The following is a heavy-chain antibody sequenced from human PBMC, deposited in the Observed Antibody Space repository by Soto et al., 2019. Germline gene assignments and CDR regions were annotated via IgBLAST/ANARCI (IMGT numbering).Heavy chain of an antibody. D-gene: IGHD3-9*01. J-gene: IGHJ6*04. V-gene: IGHV1-46*01. CDR1: GYTFTSYY. CDR2: INPSGGST. Sequence: ASVKVSCKVSGYTFTSYYMHWVRQAPGQGLEWRGIINPSGGSTSYAQKFQGRVTMTRDTSTRTVYMARSSLGSEDTAVYYCARDNRKRGYDILTGPNYYYGMDGWGEGTTVTVSS. CDR3: ARDNRKRGYDILTGPNYYYGMDG.